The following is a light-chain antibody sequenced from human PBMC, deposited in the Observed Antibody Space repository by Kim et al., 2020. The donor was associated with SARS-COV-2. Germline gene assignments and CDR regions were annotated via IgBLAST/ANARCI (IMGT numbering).Light chain of an antibody. J-gene: IGKJ2*01. CDR1: QNIGNY. V-gene: IGKV1-39*01. CDR2: DAS. Sequence: DIQMTQSPSSLSAAVGDRLTITCRASQNIGNYLNWYQQKPGKAPNLLIYDASSLQSGVPSKFSDSGSGTDFTLTISSLQPEDSATYYCQQSFHFPYTFGQGTKLEI. CDR3: QQSFHFPYT.